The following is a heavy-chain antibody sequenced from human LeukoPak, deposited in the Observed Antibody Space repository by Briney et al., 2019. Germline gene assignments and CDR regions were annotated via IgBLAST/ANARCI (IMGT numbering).Heavy chain of an antibody. CDR1: GFTFRSYA. J-gene: IGHJ4*02. CDR2: IKQDGSEK. CDR3: AREYYGDYVDY. V-gene: IGHV3-7*01. D-gene: IGHD4-17*01. Sequence: GGSLRLSCAASGFTFRSYAISWVRQAPGKGLEWVANIKQDGSEKYYVDSVKGRFTISRDNAKNSLYLQMNSLRAEDTAVYYCAREYYGDYVDYWGQGTLVTVSS.